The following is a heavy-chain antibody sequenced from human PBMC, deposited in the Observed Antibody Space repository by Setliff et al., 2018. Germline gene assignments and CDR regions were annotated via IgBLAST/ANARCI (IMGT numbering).Heavy chain of an antibody. CDR2: IYSSGST. J-gene: IGHJ4*02. Sequence: ASETLSLTCTVSGGSISSGNYYWSWIRQPAGKGLEWIGRIYSSGSTKYNPSLKSRVTISGDTSKNQFSLKLSPVTAADTAVYYCARVFYYGSGSYLYYFDSWGQGTLVTV. CDR3: ARVFYYGSGSYLYYFDS. CDR1: GGSISSGNYY. D-gene: IGHD3-10*01. V-gene: IGHV4-61*02.